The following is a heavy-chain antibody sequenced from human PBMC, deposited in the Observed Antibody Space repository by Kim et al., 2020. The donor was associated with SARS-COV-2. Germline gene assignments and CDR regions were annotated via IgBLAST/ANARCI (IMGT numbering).Heavy chain of an antibody. CDR2: ISYDGSNK. D-gene: IGHD1-26*01. Sequence: GGSLRLSCAASGFTFSSYAMHWVRQAPGKGLEWVAVISYDGSNKYYADSVKGRFTISRDNSKNTLYLQMNSLRAEDTAVYYCARDLSSALWELRYWGQGTLVTVSS. CDR3: ARDLSSALWELRY. J-gene: IGHJ4*02. V-gene: IGHV3-30*04. CDR1: GFTFSSYA.